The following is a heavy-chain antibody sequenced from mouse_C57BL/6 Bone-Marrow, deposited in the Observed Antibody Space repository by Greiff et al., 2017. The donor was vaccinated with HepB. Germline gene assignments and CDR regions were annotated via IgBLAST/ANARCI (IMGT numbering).Heavy chain of an antibody. J-gene: IGHJ3*01. V-gene: IGHV5-6*02. Sequence: DVMLVESGGDLVKPGGSLKLSCAASGFTFSSYGMSWVRQTPDKRLEWVATISSGGSYTYYPDSVKGQFTISRDNAKNTLYLQMSSLKSEDTAMYYCARHQGYGSRWFAYWGQGTLVTVSA. CDR2: ISSGGSYT. D-gene: IGHD1-1*01. CDR3: ARHQGYGSRWFAY. CDR1: GFTFSSYG.